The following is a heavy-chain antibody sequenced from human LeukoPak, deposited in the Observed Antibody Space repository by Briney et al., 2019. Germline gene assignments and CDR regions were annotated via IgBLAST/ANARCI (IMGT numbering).Heavy chain of an antibody. CDR1: GGSISSSSYY. CDR3: ARGGYYGSGSYYNWFDP. V-gene: IGHV4-39*07. Sequence: PSETLSLTCTVSGGSISSSSYYWGWIRQPPGKGLEWIGSIYYSGSTYYNPSLKSRVTTSVDTSKNQFSLKLSSVTAADTAVYYCARGGYYGSGSYYNWFDPWGQGTLVTVSS. J-gene: IGHJ5*02. D-gene: IGHD3-10*01. CDR2: IYYSGST.